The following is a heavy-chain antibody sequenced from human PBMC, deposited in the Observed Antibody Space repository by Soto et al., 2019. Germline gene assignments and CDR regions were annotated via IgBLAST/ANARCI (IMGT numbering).Heavy chain of an antibody. Sequence: GGSLRLSCAASGITVITNYFSWVRQAPGHGLEWVSGIYSDCSTHYADSVKGRFTISRDNSKNTLYLQMNTLRAEDTGVYYCTRDPTTSIVTDYWGQGTLVTVSS. J-gene: IGHJ4*02. CDR3: TRDPTTSIVTDY. CDR2: IYSDCST. CDR1: GITVITNY. V-gene: IGHV3-66*01. D-gene: IGHD2-21*01.